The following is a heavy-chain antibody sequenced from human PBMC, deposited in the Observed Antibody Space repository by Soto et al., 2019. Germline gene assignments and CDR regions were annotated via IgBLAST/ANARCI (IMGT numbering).Heavy chain of an antibody. D-gene: IGHD2-2*01. CDR2: IFYSGYN. Sequence: SETLSLTCTVSGDNISSGGYCCSCIRQSPWNGLKLIGCIFYSGYNYYNPSLKSRLSMSVDTSKNQFSLMLTSVTAADTAVYFCARLNPIVVVPTPMGWFDPWGQGTLVTVSS. J-gene: IGHJ5*02. CDR1: GDNISSGGYC. CDR3: ARLNPIVVVPTPMGWFDP. V-gene: IGHV4-31*03.